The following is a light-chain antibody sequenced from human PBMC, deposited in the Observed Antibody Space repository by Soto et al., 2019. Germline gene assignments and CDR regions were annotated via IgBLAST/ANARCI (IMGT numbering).Light chain of an antibody. CDR3: CSYAGSGTFV. Sequence: QSVLTQPASVSGSPGQSITISCTGTSSDVGSYNLVSWYQQHPGKAPKLVIYEGSKRPSGVSSRFSGSKSDNTPSLTISGLQAEDEADYYCCSYAGSGTFVFGTGTRSPS. CDR2: EGS. CDR1: SSDVGSYNL. V-gene: IGLV2-23*01. J-gene: IGLJ1*01.